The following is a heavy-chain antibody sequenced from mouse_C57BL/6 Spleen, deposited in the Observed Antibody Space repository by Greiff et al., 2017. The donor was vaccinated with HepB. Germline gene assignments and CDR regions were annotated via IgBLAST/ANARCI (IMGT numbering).Heavy chain of an antibody. CDR2: IWRGGST. V-gene: IGHV2-5*01. CDR1: GFSLTSYG. D-gene: IGHD1-1*01. J-gene: IGHJ3*01. Sequence: VKLVESGPGLVQPSQSLSITCTVSGFSLTSYGVHWVRQSPGKGLEWLGVIWRGGSTDYNAAFMSRLSITKDNSKSQVFFKMNSLQADDTAIYYCAKTEGPYGSSAWFAYWGQGTLVTVSA. CDR3: AKTEGPYGSSAWFAY.